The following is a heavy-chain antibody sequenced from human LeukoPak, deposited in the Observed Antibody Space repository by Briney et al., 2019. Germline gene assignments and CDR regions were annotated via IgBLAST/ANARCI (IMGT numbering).Heavy chain of an antibody. J-gene: IGHJ4*02. Sequence: SEALSLTCTVSGGSISGGSYYWSCIRQPPGKGLEWIGRIYTSGSTNYNPSLKSRVTISVDTSKNQFSLKLSSVTAADTAVYYCARDGGYSYGYLYWGQGTLVTVSS. CDR3: ARDGGYSYGYLY. D-gene: IGHD5-18*01. CDR1: GGSISGGSYY. V-gene: IGHV4-61*02. CDR2: IYTSGST.